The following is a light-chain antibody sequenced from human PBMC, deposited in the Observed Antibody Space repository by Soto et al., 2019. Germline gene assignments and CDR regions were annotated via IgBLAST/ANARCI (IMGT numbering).Light chain of an antibody. Sequence: QSALTQPASVSGSPGQSITISCTGTSSDVGGYILVSWYQLHPDKAPKLMIYEGRKRPSGVSNRFSGSKSGNTASLTISGLQPEGEAHYYCCSYVGSDTYVIFGGGTKVTVL. CDR2: EGR. V-gene: IGLV2-23*01. CDR3: CSYVGSDTYVI. J-gene: IGLJ2*01. CDR1: SSDVGGYIL.